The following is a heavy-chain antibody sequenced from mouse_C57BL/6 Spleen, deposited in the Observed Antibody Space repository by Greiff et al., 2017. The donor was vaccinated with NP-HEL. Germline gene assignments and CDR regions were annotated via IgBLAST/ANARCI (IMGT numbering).Heavy chain of an antibody. D-gene: IGHD1-1*01. Sequence: QVPLLPSGPDLVTPGASVQLSCTASFYAFRSSCMNWVPPTPGKGLAWIGRIYPGDGDTNYNGKFKGKATLTADKSSSTAYMQLSSLTSEDSAVYFCTRWDYYGSVFDYWGQGTTLTVSS. J-gene: IGHJ2*01. CDR3: TRWDYYGSVFDY. CDR1: FYAFRSSC. CDR2: IYPGDGDT. V-gene: IGHV1-82*01.